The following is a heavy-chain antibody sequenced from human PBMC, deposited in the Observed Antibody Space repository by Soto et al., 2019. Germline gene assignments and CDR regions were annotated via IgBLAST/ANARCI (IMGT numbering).Heavy chain of an antibody. V-gene: IGHV3-33*01. CDR2: IWNDGSDK. J-gene: IGHJ4*02. Sequence: QVQLMESGGGVVQPGRSLRLSCAASGFTFTSYAMHWVRQAPGKGLEWVAVIWNDGSDKYYADSVKGRFTISRDNSKNTLYLQMSSLRADDTAVYYCARADLGFGGTTFDYWGQGTLVTVSS. CDR1: GFTFTSYA. D-gene: IGHD3-10*01. CDR3: ARADLGFGGTTFDY.